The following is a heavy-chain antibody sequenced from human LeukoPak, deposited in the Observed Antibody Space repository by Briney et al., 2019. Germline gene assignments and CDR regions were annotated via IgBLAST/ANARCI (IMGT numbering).Heavy chain of an antibody. Sequence: ASVKVSCKASGYTFTSYGISWVRQAPGQGLEWMGWINTNTGNPTYAQGFTGRFVFSLDTSVSTAYLQISSLKAEDTAVYYCAKEGQYSSSWYLGYWGQGTLVTVSS. CDR3: AKEGQYSSSWYLGY. CDR2: INTNTGNP. J-gene: IGHJ4*02. D-gene: IGHD6-13*01. V-gene: IGHV7-4-1*02. CDR1: GYTFTSYG.